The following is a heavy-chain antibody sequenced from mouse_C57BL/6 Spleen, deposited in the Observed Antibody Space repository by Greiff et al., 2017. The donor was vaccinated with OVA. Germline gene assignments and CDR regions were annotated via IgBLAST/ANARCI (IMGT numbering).Heavy chain of an antibody. Sequence: QVQLKESGAELAKPGASVKLSCKASGYTFTSYWMHWVKQRPGQGLEWIGYINPSSGYTKYNQKFKAKATLTADKSSSTAYMQLSSLTYEDSAVYYCAGDSKGFAYWGQGTLVTVSA. V-gene: IGHV1-7*01. CDR2: INPSSGYT. CDR1: GYTFTSYW. CDR3: AGDSKGFAY. D-gene: IGHD2-5*01. J-gene: IGHJ3*01.